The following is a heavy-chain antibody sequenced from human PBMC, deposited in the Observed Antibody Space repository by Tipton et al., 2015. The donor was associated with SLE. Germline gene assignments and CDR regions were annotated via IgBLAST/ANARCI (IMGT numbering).Heavy chain of an antibody. CDR3: AREGTGSYGYYFDY. J-gene: IGHJ4*02. V-gene: IGHV1-46*01. CDR1: GYTFTRYY. Sequence: QLVQSGAEVKEPGASVKLSCKASGYTFTRYYMHWVRQAPGQGLEWMGLINPTGDTTRYTQQFQGRITMTRDTSTTTVYMELNSLRSEDTAVYYCAREGTGSYGYYFDYWGQGTLVTVSS. D-gene: IGHD3-10*01. CDR2: INPTGDTT.